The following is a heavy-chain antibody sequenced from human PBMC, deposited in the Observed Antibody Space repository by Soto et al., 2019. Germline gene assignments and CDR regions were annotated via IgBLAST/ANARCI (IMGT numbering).Heavy chain of an antibody. CDR3: ARHDSSGYYLDY. J-gene: IGHJ4*02. Sequence: SGPTLVNPTPTLTLTCTFSGFSLSTSAMRVSWIRQPPGKALEWLARIDWDDDKFYSTSLRTRLTISKDTSKNQVVLTMTNMDPVDTATYYCARHDSSGYYLDYWGQGTLVTVSS. V-gene: IGHV2-70*04. CDR2: IDWDDDK. D-gene: IGHD3-22*01. CDR1: GFSLSTSAMR.